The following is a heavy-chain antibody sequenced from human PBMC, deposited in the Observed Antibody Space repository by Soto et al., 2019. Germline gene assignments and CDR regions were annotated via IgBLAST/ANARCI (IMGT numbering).Heavy chain of an antibody. D-gene: IGHD3-3*01. V-gene: IGHV1-2*04. CDR2: INPNSGGT. CDR3: ARGPTGYDFWSGYFSGYYYGMDV. CDR1: GYTFTGYY. Sequence: QVQLVQSGAEVKKPGASVKVSCKASGYTFTGYYMHWVRQAPGQGLEWMGWINPNSGGTNYAQKFQGWVTITRDTSISTAYMELSRLRSDDTAVYYCARGPTGYDFWSGYFSGYYYGMDVWGQGTTVTVSS. J-gene: IGHJ6*02.